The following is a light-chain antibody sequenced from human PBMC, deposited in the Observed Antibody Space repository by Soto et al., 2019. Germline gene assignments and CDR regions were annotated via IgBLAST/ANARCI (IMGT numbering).Light chain of an antibody. CDR1: SSNTGAGYD. V-gene: IGLV1-40*01. CDR2: DNS. J-gene: IGLJ1*01. CDR3: QSYDSSLSGYV. Sequence: QPVLTQPPSVSGAPGQRVTISCTGSSSNTGAGYDVHWYQQLPGTAPKLLIYDNSNRPSGVPDRFSGSKSGTSASLAITGLQAEDEADYYCQSYDSSLSGYVFGTGTKLTVL.